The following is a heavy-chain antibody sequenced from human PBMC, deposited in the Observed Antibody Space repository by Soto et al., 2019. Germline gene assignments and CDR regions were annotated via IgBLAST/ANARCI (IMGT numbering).Heavy chain of an antibody. J-gene: IGHJ5*02. CDR3: AREGIRGEGNLFDP. D-gene: IGHD3-10*01. CDR2: IDYSGST. V-gene: IGHV4-59*01. Sequence: QVQLQESGPGLVKPSETLSLTCTVSGGSISSYYWSWIRQPPGKGLEWIGYIDYSGSTNYNPSLQSRVTISVDTSKNQFSLKLSSVTAADTAVYYCAREGIRGEGNLFDPWGQGTLVTVSS. CDR1: GGSISSYY.